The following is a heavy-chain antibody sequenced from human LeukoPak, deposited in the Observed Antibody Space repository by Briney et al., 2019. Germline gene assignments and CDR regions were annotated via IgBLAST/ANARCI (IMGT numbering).Heavy chain of an antibody. CDR3: ARDNSVGDNAWWFDP. D-gene: IGHD1-26*01. CDR2: INPSGSST. V-gene: IGHV1-46*01. J-gene: IGHJ5*02. Sequence: ASVKVSCKASGYSFTSHYTHWVRQAPGQGLEWLGLINPSGSSTLYAQKFQGRVTMTRDMSTSTDYMELSSLRSEDTAIYYCARDNSVGDNAWWFDPWGQGTLVTVSS. CDR1: GYSFTSHY.